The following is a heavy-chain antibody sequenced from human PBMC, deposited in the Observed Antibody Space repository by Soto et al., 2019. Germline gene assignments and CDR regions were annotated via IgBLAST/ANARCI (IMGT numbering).Heavy chain of an antibody. CDR2: IYWNDDK. CDR3: AHTLQWLDGGYFDY. Sequence: QITLKESGPTLVKPTQTLTLTCTFSGFSLSTSGVGVGWIRQPPGKALEWLALIYWNDDKRYSPSLKSRLTITKDTSKNQVVLTMTKMDPVDTATYYCAHTLQWLDGGYFDYWGQGTLVTVSS. CDR1: GFSLSTSGVG. J-gene: IGHJ4*02. D-gene: IGHD6-19*01. V-gene: IGHV2-5*01.